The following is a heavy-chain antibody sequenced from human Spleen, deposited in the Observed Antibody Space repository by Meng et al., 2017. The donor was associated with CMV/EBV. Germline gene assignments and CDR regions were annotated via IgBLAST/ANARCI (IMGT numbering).Heavy chain of an antibody. CDR2: ISYDGNHK. V-gene: IGHV3-30*04. D-gene: IGHD3-3*01. CDR1: GFTFTNYA. Sequence: GESLKISCAASGFTFTNYAMNWVRQAPGKGLEWLAVISYDGNHKAYADSLMGRLTISRDNSKSTLYLQMSGLRVEDTGVYYCARVLLEWVSYPPLGHWGRGTLVTVSS. CDR3: ARVLLEWVSYPPLGH. J-gene: IGHJ4*02.